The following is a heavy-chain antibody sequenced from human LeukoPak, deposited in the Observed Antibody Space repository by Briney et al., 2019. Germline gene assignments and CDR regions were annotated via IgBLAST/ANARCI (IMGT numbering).Heavy chain of an antibody. J-gene: IGHJ4*02. CDR2: IKQDGSET. Sequence: GGSLRLSCAASGFTFSTSWMNWVRQAPGKGLEWVANIKQDGSETYYVDSVKGRFTISRDNAKNSLYLQMNSLRDEDTAVYYCARGGSGYSYGKIDSWGQGILVTVSS. CDR1: GFTFSTSW. V-gene: IGHV3-7*01. D-gene: IGHD5-18*01. CDR3: ARGGSGYSYGKIDS.